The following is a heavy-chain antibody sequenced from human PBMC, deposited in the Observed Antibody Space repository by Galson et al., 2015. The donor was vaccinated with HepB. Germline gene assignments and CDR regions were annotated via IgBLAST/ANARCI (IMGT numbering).Heavy chain of an antibody. Sequence: SLRLSCAASGFNFNCYTMHWVRQAPGKGLEYVSAISNSGGSTYYADSVKGRFTISRDNSKNTLFLQVSSLRTEDTAVFYCVKGYSGSHLTAFHIWGQGTMVTVSS. CDR2: ISNSGGST. CDR3: VKGYSGSHLTAFHI. CDR1: GFNFNCYT. J-gene: IGHJ3*02. D-gene: IGHD1-26*01. V-gene: IGHV3-64D*06.